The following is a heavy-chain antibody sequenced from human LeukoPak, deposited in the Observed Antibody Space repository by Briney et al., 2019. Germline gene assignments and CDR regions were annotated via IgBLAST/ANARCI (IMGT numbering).Heavy chain of an antibody. V-gene: IGHV1-2*02. CDR3: ARVSSYCSTVTCPGDY. Sequence: ASVKVSCQASGYAFTAYYLHWVRQAPGQGPEWMGWINPNGGGTNFAQNFQGRVTMTRDTSISAVFMELSGLRFDDTAVYYCARVSSYCSTVTCPGDYWGQGTLVTVSS. CDR2: INPNGGGT. J-gene: IGHJ4*02. CDR1: GYAFTAYY. D-gene: IGHD2-2*01.